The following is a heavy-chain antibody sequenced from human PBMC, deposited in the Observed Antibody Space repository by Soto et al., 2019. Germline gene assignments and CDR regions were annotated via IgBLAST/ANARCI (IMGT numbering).Heavy chain of an antibody. CDR3: ARDGCSSTSCAMGEKWFDP. CDR2: INPNSGGT. J-gene: IGHJ5*02. CDR1: GYTFTGYY. Sequence: GASVKVSCKASGYTFTGYYMHWVRQAPGQGLEWMGWINPNSGGTNYAQKFQGRVTMTRDTSISTAYMELSRLRSDDTAVYYCARDGCSSTSCAMGEKWFDPWGQGTLVTVSS. V-gene: IGHV1-2*02. D-gene: IGHD2-2*01.